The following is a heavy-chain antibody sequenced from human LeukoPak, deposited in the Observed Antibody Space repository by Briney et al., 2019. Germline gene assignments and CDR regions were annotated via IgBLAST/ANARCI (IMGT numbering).Heavy chain of an antibody. CDR3: ARGVDAFDI. Sequence: SETLSLTCAVSGGSISSSYWSWIRQPPGKGLEWIGYIYYSGSTNYNPSLKSRVTISVDTSRNQLSLKLTSVTGADTAVYYCARGVDAFDIWGQGTKATVSS. CDR2: IYYSGST. CDR1: GGSISSSY. V-gene: IGHV4-59*12. D-gene: IGHD5/OR15-5a*01. J-gene: IGHJ3*02.